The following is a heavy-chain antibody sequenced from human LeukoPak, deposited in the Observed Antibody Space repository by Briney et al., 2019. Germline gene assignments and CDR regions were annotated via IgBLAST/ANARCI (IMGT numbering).Heavy chain of an antibody. CDR3: AREGTYGYYFDY. CDR1: GFTFSSYW. V-gene: IGHV3-74*01. J-gene: IGHJ4*02. CDR2: ITTDGSTL. Sequence: GGSLRPSCSASGFTFSSYWMHWVRQAPGKGLVWVSRITTDGSTLRYADSVKGRFTISRDNAKNSLYLQMNGLRAEDSAVYYCAREGTYGYYFDYWGQGILATVSS. D-gene: IGHD3-10*01.